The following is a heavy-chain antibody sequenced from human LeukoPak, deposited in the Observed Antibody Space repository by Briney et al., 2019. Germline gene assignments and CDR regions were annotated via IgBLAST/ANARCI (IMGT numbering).Heavy chain of an antibody. Sequence: TXSLXCAISGDSVSSNSVTWNWIRQSPSRGLEWLGRTYYRSTWYNDYAVSVRGRITVNPDTSKNQFSLHLNSVTPEDTAVYYCARRLTQYDCFDPWGQGILVTVSS. V-gene: IGHV6-1*01. J-gene: IGHJ5*02. CDR2: TYYRSTWYN. D-gene: IGHD2-2*01. CDR1: GDSVSSNSVT. CDR3: ARRLTQYDCFDP.